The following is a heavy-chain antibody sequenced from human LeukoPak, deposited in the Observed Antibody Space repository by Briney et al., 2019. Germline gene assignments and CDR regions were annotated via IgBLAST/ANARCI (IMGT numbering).Heavy chain of an antibody. V-gene: IGHV4-39*07. CDR3: ARDLSSGWYLGPQNWFDP. J-gene: IGHJ5*02. Sequence: SETLSLTCTVPGGSISSSSYYWGWIRQPPGKGLEWIGSIYYSGSTYYNPSLKSRVTISVDTSKNQFSLKLSSVTAADTAVYYCARDLSSGWYLGPQNWFDPWGQGTLVTVSS. CDR1: GGSISSSSYY. CDR2: IYYSGST. D-gene: IGHD6-19*01.